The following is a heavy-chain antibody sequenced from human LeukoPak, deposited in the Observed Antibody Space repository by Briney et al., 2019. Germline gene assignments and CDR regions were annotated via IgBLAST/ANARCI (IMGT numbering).Heavy chain of an antibody. CDR2: MNPNSGNT. V-gene: IGHV1-8*03. CDR1: GYTFTGYY. J-gene: IGHJ6*03. D-gene: IGHD3-10*01. CDR3: ARGESGSGTFWGYYYYYMDV. Sequence: GASVKVSCKASGYTFTGYYMHWVRQAPGQGLEWMGWMNPNSGNTGYAQKFQGRVTIARNTSISTAYMELSSLRSEDTAVYYCARGESGSGTFWGYYYYYMDVWGKGTTVTVSS.